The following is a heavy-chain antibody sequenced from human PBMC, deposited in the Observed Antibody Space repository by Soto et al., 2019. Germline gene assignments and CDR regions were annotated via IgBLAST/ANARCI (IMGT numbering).Heavy chain of an antibody. J-gene: IGHJ4*02. CDR2: VTYEETGL. CDR3: VKEQSSGYWPTADY. Sequence: QVQLVESGGGVVQPGRSLRLSCAASGFTFRDCGMHWVRQAPGKGLEWVAVVTYEETGLNYADSVRGRFTITRDNSKNLVYLQMDSRRVQDTAGYYCVKEQSSGYWPTADYSGQGTLITVSP. CDR1: GFTFRDCG. D-gene: IGHD6-25*01. V-gene: IGHV3-30*18.